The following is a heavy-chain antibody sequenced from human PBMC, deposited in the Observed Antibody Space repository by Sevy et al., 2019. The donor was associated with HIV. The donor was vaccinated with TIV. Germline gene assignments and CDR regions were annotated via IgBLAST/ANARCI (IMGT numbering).Heavy chain of an antibody. Sequence: ASVKVSCKASGYTFTTYGITWVRQAPGQGLEWMGWISTYNNMRNSAQKLQDRVTMTTDTSTSTAYMELRSLTSDDTDGYYCARATRGAGGNNWFDPWGQGTLVTVSS. CDR1: GYTFTTYG. V-gene: IGHV1-18*01. J-gene: IGHJ5*02. D-gene: IGHD6-19*01. CDR3: ARATRGAGGNNWFDP. CDR2: ISTYNNMR.